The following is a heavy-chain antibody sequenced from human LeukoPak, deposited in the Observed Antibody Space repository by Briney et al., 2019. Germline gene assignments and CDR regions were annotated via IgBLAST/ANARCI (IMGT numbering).Heavy chain of an antibody. J-gene: IGHJ4*02. CDR3: AKEGGTGTRFDY. D-gene: IGHD1-7*01. CDR2: ISGTGAGT. CDR1: GFTFNSYA. Sequence: GGSLRLSCAASGFTFNSYAMSWVRQAPGKRLEWVSAISGTGAGTYYADSVKGRFTISRDNSKNTLYLQMNSLRAEDTAVYYCAKEGGTGTRFDYWSQGTLVTVSS. V-gene: IGHV3-23*01.